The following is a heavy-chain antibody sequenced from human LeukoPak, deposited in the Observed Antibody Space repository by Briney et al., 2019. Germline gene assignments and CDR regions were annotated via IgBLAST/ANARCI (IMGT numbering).Heavy chain of an antibody. CDR2: IWYDGSNK. J-gene: IGHJ4*02. CDR1: GFTFSSYG. V-gene: IGHV3-33*01. CDR3: ARIGFGYSYGQGFDH. Sequence: GGSLRLSCAASGFTFSSYGMHWVRQAPGKGLEWVAVIWYDGSNKYYADSVKGRFTISRDNSENTLYLQMNSLTTEDTAVYYCARIGFGYSYGQGFDHWGQGTLVSVSP. D-gene: IGHD5-18*01.